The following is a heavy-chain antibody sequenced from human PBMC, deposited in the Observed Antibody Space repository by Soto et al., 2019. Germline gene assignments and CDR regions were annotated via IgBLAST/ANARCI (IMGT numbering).Heavy chain of an antibody. Sequence: QVQLQESGPGLVKPSETLSLSCGVSGGSISQYYWSWIRQPAGHGLEWIGRIYRGGSTNYNPSLESRVTRSVDTSKNKFALKLSSVTAADTAVYYCARGPGGFGDFSLDYWGQGTLVTVSS. J-gene: IGHJ4*02. CDR2: IYRGGST. CDR1: GGSISQYY. D-gene: IGHD3-10*01. V-gene: IGHV4-4*07. CDR3: ARGPGGFGDFSLDY.